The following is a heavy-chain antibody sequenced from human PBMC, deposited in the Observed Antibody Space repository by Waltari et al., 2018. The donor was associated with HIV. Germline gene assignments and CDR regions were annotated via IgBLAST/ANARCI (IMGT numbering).Heavy chain of an antibody. CDR2: INENGDEK. Sequence: EVQLAESGGGLVQPGGSLIVSREVSGFAFSRYWMSWVRQAPGKGPEWVANINENGDEKYHVDSMKGRFVISRDNTKQSLYLEMKNLRVEDTAVYYCVRGSGSFWGQGTLVTVSS. CDR1: GFAFSRYW. D-gene: IGHD2-15*01. J-gene: IGHJ4*02. CDR3: VRGSGSF. V-gene: IGHV3-7*04.